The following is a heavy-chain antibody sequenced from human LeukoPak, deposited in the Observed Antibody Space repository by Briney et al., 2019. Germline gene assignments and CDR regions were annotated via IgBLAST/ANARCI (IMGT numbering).Heavy chain of an antibody. CDR1: GGSISSYY. J-gene: IGHJ4*02. D-gene: IGHD3-9*01. CDR2: IYDRGST. V-gene: IGHV4-59*01. CDR3: ARFYYDILTGHRYFDY. Sequence: SETLSLTCTVSGGSISSYYWSWIRQPPGKGLEWIGYIYDRGSTNYNPSLKSRVTISVDTSKNQFSLNLSSVTAADRAVYYCARFYYDILTGHRYFDYWGQGTLVTVSS.